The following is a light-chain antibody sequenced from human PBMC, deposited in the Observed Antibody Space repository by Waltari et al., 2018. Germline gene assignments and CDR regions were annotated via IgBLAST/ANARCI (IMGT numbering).Light chain of an antibody. V-gene: IGKV1-NL1*01. CDR3: QQYYSTPLT. CDR2: AAS. J-gene: IGKJ4*02. Sequence: IQITQSPSSLSASIEDRVTITCRASQGISHSLAWYQHKPGKAPKLLLYAASRLESGVPSRFSGSGSGTDYTLTISSLQPEDFATYYCQQYYSTPLTFGEGTKVEIK. CDR1: QGISHS.